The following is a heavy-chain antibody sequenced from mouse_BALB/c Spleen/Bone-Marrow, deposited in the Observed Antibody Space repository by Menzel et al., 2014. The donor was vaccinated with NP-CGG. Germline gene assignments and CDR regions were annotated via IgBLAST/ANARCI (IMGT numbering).Heavy chain of an antibody. CDR3: ALYYYGSSLFAY. J-gene: IGHJ3*01. D-gene: IGHD1-1*01. CDR2: IDPANGNT. V-gene: IGHV14-3*02. CDR1: GFNIKDTY. Sequence: EVKLMESGAELVKPGASVKLSCTASGFNIKDTYMHWVKQRPEQGLEWIGRIDPANGNTKYDPKFQGKATITADTSSNTAYLQLSSLTSEDTAVYYCALYYYGSSLFAYWCQGTLVTVSA.